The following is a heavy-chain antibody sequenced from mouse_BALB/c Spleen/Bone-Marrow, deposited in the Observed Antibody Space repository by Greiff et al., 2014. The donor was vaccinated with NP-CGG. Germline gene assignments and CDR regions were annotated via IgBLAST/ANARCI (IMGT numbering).Heavy chain of an antibody. CDR2: INPSSGYT. CDR1: GYSFTSYT. CDR3: ARGWDYEGYFDY. D-gene: IGHD2-4*01. J-gene: IGHJ2*01. Sequence: QVQLQQSGAELARPGASVKMSCKASGYSFTSYTMHWVKQSPPPPPQWIGYINPSSGYTNYKQKFKDKATLTADKSSSTAYMQLSSLTSEDSAVYYCARGWDYEGYFDYWGQGTTLTVSS. V-gene: IGHV1-4*01.